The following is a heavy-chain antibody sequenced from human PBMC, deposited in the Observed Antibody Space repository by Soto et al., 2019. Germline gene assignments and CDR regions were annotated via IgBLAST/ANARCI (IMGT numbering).Heavy chain of an antibody. Sequence: SETLSLTCAVYGGSFSGYYWTWIRQLPGTGLEWIGEINHSGSTNYNPSLKSRVTISVDTSKNQFSLKLTSVTAADTAVYYCARDKITGIFDYWGQGTLVTVSS. V-gene: IGHV4-34*01. D-gene: IGHD2-8*02. CDR3: ARDKITGIFDY. CDR2: INHSGST. J-gene: IGHJ4*02. CDR1: GGSFSGYY.